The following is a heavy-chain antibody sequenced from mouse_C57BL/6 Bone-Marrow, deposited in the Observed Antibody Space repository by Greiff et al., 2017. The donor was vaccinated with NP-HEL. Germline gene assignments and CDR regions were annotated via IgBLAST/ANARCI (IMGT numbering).Heavy chain of an antibody. V-gene: IGHV1-72*01. CDR2: IDPNSGGT. Sequence: VQLQQSGAELVKPGASVKLSCKASGYTFTSYWMHWVKQRPGRGLEWIGRIDPNSGGTKYNEKFKSKATLTVDKPSSTAYMQLSSLTSEDSAVYYCARSPPFITTVVALDYWGQGTTLTVSS. J-gene: IGHJ2*01. CDR3: ARSPPFITTVVALDY. D-gene: IGHD1-1*01. CDR1: GYTFTSYW.